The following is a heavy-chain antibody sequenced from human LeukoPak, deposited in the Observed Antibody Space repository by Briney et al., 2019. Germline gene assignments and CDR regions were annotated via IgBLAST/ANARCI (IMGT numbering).Heavy chain of an antibody. V-gene: IGHV3-30*01. CDR2: ISYDGSYK. D-gene: IGHD3-10*01. CDR1: GFTFSSYA. CDR3: ATDSTYYYASGSSGPHYFDS. J-gene: IGHJ4*02. Sequence: GGSLRLSCAASGFTFSSYAIHWVRQAPGKGLEWLAVISYDGSYKYYADSVKGRFTISRDNSKNTLYLQMNSLRVEDTAVYFCATDSTYYYASGSSGPHYFDSWGQGTLVTVSS.